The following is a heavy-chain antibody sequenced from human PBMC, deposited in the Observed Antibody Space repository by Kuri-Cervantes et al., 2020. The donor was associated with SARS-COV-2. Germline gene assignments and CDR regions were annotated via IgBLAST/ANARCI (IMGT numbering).Heavy chain of an antibody. CDR3: ARGFTIFGVARQPP. CDR2: ISSSSSYI. D-gene: IGHD3-3*01. J-gene: IGHJ5*02. CDR1: GFTFSSYS. Sequence: GESLKISCAASGFTFSSYSMNWVRQAPGKGLEWVSSISSSSSYIYYADSVKGRFTISRDNAKNSLYLQMNSLTAADTAVYYCARGFTIFGVARQPPWGQGTLVTVSS. V-gene: IGHV3-21*01.